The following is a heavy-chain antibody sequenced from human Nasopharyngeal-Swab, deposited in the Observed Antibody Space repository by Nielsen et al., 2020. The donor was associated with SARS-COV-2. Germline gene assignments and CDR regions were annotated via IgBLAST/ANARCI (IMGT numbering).Heavy chain of an antibody. CDR3: ARDRSTKDY. J-gene: IGHJ4*02. V-gene: IGHV1-18*01. CDR2: IRADSPDT. CDR1: GYTFTSYG. Sequence: ASAKVSCKASGYTFTSYGISWVRQAPGQGLEWMGWIRADSPDTDYAQNFQGRVTITTDTSTSTAYMELRSLTSDDTAVYYCARDRSTKDYWGQGTLVTVSS. D-gene: IGHD5/OR15-5a*01.